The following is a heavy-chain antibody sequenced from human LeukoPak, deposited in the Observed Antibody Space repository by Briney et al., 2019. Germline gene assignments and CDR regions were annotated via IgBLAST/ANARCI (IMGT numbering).Heavy chain of an antibody. D-gene: IGHD4-17*01. Sequence: PSETLSLTCTVSGGSISGSYWSWIRQPPGKGLEWVAYMYNSGSTNYNPPLKSRVTISIDTSKNQFSLKLSSLTAADTAIYYCARGIESYGDYGYWGQGILVTVSS. V-gene: IGHV4-59*01. CDR2: MYNSGST. J-gene: IGHJ4*02. CDR1: GGSISGSY. CDR3: ARGIESYGDYGY.